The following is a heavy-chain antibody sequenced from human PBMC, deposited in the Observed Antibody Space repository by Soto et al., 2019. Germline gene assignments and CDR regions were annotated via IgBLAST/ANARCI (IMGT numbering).Heavy chain of an antibody. V-gene: IGHV4-34*01. CDR2: INHSGST. J-gene: IGHJ5*02. D-gene: IGHD3-16*01. Sequence: SETLSLTCAVYGGSFSGYYWSWIRQPPGKGLEWIGEINHSGSTNYNPSLKSRVTISVDTSKNQFSLKLSSVTAADTAVYYCARGPVFSVRFDPWGQGTLVTVSS. CDR1: GGSFSGYY. CDR3: ARGPVFSVRFDP.